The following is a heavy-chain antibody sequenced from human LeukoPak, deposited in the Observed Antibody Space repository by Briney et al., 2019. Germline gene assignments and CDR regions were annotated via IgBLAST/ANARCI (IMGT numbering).Heavy chain of an antibody. V-gene: IGHV3-21*01. CDR2: VSSSSSYI. CDR3: ARDWPTIAAAGTIPEYFQH. CDR1: GFTFSSYA. J-gene: IGHJ1*01. Sequence: GGSLRLSCAASGFTFSSYAMSWVRQAPGKGLEWVSSVSSSSSYIYYADSVKGRFTISRDNAKNSLYLQMNSLRAEDTAVYYCARDWPTIAAAGTIPEYFQHWGQGTLVTVSS. D-gene: IGHD6-13*01.